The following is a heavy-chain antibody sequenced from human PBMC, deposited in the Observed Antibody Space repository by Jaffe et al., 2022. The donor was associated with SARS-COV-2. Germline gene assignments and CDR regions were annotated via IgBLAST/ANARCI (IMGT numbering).Heavy chain of an antibody. CDR1: GFTFSSYW. D-gene: IGHD3-10*01. V-gene: IGHV3-7*03. CDR2: IKQDGSEK. Sequence: EVQLVESGGGLVQPGGSLRLSCAASGFTFSSYWMSWVRQAPGKGLEWVANIKQDGSEKYYVDSVKGRFTISRDNAKNSLYLQMNSLRAEDTAVYYCARTRVDTAMVPLITMVRGVFDYWGQGTLVTVSS. J-gene: IGHJ4*02. CDR3: ARTRVDTAMVPLITMVRGVFDY.